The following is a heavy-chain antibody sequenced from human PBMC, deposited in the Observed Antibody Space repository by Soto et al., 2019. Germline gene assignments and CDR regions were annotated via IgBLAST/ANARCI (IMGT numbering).Heavy chain of an antibody. Sequence: PGGSLRLSCAASGFTFSSYGMHWVRQAPGKGLEWVAVIWYDGSNKYYADSVKGRFTISRDNSKNTLYLQMNSLRAEDTAVYYCAREGYHPCSGTSCYADYGMDVWRQATPVNVS. CDR2: IWYDGSNK. CDR3: AREGYHPCSGTSCYADYGMDV. V-gene: IGHV3-33*01. D-gene: IGHD2-2*01. J-gene: IGHJ6*02. CDR1: GFTFSSYG.